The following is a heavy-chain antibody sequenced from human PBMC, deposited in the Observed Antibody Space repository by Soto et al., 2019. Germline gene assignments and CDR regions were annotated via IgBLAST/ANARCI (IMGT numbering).Heavy chain of an antibody. D-gene: IGHD2-2*01. Sequence: HPGGSLRLSCAASGFTFSRYEMNWVRQAPGKGLEWVSYISSSGSTIYYADSVKGRFTISRDNAKNSLYLQMNSLRAEDTAVYYCAKSTVGYCSSTSCSPYYYYYYGMDVWGQGTTVNVSS. CDR2: ISSSGSTI. J-gene: IGHJ6*02. V-gene: IGHV3-48*03. CDR3: AKSTVGYCSSTSCSPYYYYYYGMDV. CDR1: GFTFSRYE.